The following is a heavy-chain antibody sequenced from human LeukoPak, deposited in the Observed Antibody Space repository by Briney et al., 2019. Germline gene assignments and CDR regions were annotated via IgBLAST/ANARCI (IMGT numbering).Heavy chain of an antibody. CDR1: GGSISSSSYF. V-gene: IGHV4-39*07. CDR2: IYYSGST. D-gene: IGHD3-22*01. Sequence: SETLSLTCTVSGGSISSSSYFWGWIRQPPGKGLEWIGSIYYSGSTYYNPSLKSRVTISVDTSKNQFSLKLSSVTAADTAVYYCARGDSSGYEPYAFDIWGQGTMVTVSS. J-gene: IGHJ3*02. CDR3: ARGDSSGYEPYAFDI.